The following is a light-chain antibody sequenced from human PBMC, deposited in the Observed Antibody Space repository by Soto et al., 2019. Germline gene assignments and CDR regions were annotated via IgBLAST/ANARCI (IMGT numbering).Light chain of an antibody. CDR2: AAS. CDR1: QSSGSY. J-gene: IGKJ2*01. V-gene: IGKV1-39*01. Sequence: DIQMTQARSSLSASVGDRVTITCRASQSSGSYLNWYQQKPGKAPKLLIYAASSLQSGVPSRFSGSGFGTDFTLTISSLQPGDFATYYCQQTYSTPYTFGQGTKLEIK. CDR3: QQTYSTPYT.